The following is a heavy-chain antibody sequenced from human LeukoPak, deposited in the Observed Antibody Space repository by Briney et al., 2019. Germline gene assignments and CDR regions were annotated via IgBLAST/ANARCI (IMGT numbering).Heavy chain of an antibody. CDR2: IYYSGST. V-gene: IGHV4-59*01. CDR1: GVSISSYY. Sequence: PSETLSLTCTVSGVSISSYYWSWIRQPPGKGLEWIGYIYYSGSTNYNPSLKSRVTISVDTSKNQFSLKLSSVTAADTAVYYCVRGIDTTGYFNYWGQGTLVTVSS. J-gene: IGHJ4*02. D-gene: IGHD3-22*01. CDR3: VRGIDTTGYFNY.